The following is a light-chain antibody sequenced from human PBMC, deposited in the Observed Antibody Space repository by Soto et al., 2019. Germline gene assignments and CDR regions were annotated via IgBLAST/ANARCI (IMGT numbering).Light chain of an antibody. V-gene: IGKV1-5*01. J-gene: IGKJ1*01. CDR3: QQYYSYSWT. CDR2: DAS. Sequence: DIQMTQSPSTLSASVGDRVTITCRASQSISAWLAWYQQKPGRAPKLLIYDASSLESGVPSRFSGSGSGTEFTLTISSLQPDDFATYYCQQYYSYSWTFGQGTKVDI. CDR1: QSISAW.